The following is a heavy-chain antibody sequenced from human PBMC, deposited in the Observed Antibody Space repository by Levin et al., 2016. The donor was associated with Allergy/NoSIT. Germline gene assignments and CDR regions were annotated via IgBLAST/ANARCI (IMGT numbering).Heavy chain of an antibody. J-gene: IGHJ4*02. D-gene: IGHD7-27*01. Sequence: GESLKISCAASLVTFTTNSMSWVRLAPGKGVEWVSAIGPDGNRYYTDSVKGRFIVSRDNSKSTVYLEMNSLRAEDTAVYYCAKDSGNWGYYFDYWGQGTLVTVSS. CDR2: IGPDGNR. CDR1: LVTFTTNS. V-gene: IGHV3-23*01. CDR3: AKDSGNWGYYFDY.